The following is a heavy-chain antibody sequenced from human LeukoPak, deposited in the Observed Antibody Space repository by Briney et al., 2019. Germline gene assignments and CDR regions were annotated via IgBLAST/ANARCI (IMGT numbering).Heavy chain of an antibody. CDR3: ARSYIAVALCWFDP. V-gene: IGHV4-4*07. D-gene: IGHD6-19*01. CDR2: IYKSGRN. CDR1: GRSISSYY. J-gene: IGHJ5*02. Sequence: SXTLSLXCTVSGRSISSYYWRWIRQPAGKGLEWLGRIYKSGRNKYNTSLKSRVNMSVEKSKNQFSLKLSSLTAADTAVYYCARSYIAVALCWFDPWGQGTLVTVSS.